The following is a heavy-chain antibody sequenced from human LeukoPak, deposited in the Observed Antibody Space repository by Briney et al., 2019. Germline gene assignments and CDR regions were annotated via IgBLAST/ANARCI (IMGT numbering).Heavy chain of an antibody. CDR2: IYYRGST. CDR1: GGSISSSSYY. J-gene: IGHJ6*02. Sequence: TSETLSLTCTVSGGSISSSSYYWVWIRQPPGKGLEWIGSIYYRGSTYYNPPLKSRVTISVDTSKNQFSLKLSSVTAADTTVYYCARLHYYYYGMDVWGPGTTVTVSS. V-gene: IGHV4-39*01. CDR3: ARLHYYYYGMDV.